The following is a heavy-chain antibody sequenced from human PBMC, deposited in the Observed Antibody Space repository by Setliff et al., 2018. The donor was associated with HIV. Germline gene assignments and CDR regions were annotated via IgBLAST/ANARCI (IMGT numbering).Heavy chain of an antibody. D-gene: IGHD3-22*01. J-gene: IGHJ4*02. CDR2: VNHSGNT. CDR1: GESFSGYY. Sequence: SETLSLTCAVYGESFSGYYWTWIRQPPGKGLEWIGEVNHSGNTNYNPSLKSRVTISADTSKNQFSLKLTSVTAADTAVYYCARGTVITYFYDSSGSFDYWGQGTLGTVPQ. CDR3: ARGTVITYFYDSSGSFDY. V-gene: IGHV4-34*01.